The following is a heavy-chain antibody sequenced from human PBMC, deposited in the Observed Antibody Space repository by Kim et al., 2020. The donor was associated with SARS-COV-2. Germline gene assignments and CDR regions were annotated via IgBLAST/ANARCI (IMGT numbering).Heavy chain of an antibody. J-gene: IGHJ6*02. Sequence: RFTISRDNSKNTLYLQMNSLRAEDTAVYYCARSVIRGSSWVYYYYGMDVWGQGTTVTVSS. CDR3: ARSVIRGSSWVYYYYGMDV. D-gene: IGHD6-13*01. V-gene: IGHV3-30*01.